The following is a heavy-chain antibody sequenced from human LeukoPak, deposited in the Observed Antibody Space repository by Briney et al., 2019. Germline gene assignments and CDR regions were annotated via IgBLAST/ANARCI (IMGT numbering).Heavy chain of an antibody. Sequence: GGSLRLACAASGFTFAIHAMTWVRQAPGKGLEWVSGISGDGASTHYAESVKGQFTISRDNSQNTLFLQMNSLRVEDTAIYYCAKDSYVSGRPLHTFDVWGQGTMVTVSS. J-gene: IGHJ3*01. CDR3: AKDSYVSGRPLHTFDV. CDR2: ISGDGAST. D-gene: IGHD3-10*01. CDR1: GFTFAIHA. V-gene: IGHV3-23*01.